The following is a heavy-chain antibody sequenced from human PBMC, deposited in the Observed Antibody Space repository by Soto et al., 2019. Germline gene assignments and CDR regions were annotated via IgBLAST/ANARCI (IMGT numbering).Heavy chain of an antibody. V-gene: IGHV4-4*02. CDR3: ARDAAVPGESDRFDY. D-gene: IGHD6-19*01. CDR2: AYHNGLT. CDR1: GDSVTSNVW. J-gene: IGHJ4*02. Sequence: NPSETLSLTCAVSGDSVTSNVWWSFVRQPPGKGLEWIGEAYHNGLTDYNPSLKSRVTMSVDTSKNEFSLKLTSLTAADTAIYYCARDAAVPGESDRFDYWGQGTLVTVSA.